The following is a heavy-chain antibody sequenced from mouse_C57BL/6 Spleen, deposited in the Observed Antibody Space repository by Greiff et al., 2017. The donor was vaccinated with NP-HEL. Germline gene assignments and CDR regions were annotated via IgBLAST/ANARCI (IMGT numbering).Heavy chain of an antibody. D-gene: IGHD1-1*01. CDR1: GYTFTSYD. V-gene: IGHV1-85*01. CDR3: AREYYGSRGAWFAY. Sequence: QVQLQQSGPELVKPGASVKLSCKASGYTFTSYDINWVKQRPGQGLEWIGWIYPRDGSTKYNEKFKGKATLTVDTSSSTAYMELHSLTSEDSAVYFCAREYYGSRGAWFAYWGQGTLVTVSA. CDR2: IYPRDGST. J-gene: IGHJ3*01.